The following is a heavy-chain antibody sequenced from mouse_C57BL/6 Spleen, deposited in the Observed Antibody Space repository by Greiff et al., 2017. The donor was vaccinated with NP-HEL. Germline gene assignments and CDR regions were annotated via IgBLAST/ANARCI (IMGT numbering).Heavy chain of an antibody. Sequence: EVQGVESGGGLVQPGGSLSLSCAASGFTFTDYYMSWVRQPPGKALEWLGFIRNKANGYTTEYNASVKGRFTISRDNSQSILYLQMNALRADDSATYYCARPEGYDGYFDVWGTGTTVTVSS. J-gene: IGHJ1*03. CDR2: IRNKANGYTT. V-gene: IGHV7-3*01. CDR1: GFTFTDYY. D-gene: IGHD2-2*01. CDR3: ARPEGYDGYFDV.